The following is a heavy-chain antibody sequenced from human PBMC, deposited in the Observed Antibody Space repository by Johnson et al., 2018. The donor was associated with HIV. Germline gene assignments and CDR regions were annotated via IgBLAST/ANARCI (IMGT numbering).Heavy chain of an antibody. CDR1: GFTFSDYY. V-gene: IGHV3-11*04. CDR3: ATTRWSDTDPFDI. Sequence: QVQLVESGGGVVQPGRSLRLSCAASGFTFSDYYMSWIRQAPGKGLEWVSYISGSGNAIYYADSVRGRFTISRDNAKNSLYLQMNSLRAEDTAVYYCATTRWSDTDPFDIWGQGTMVTVSS. J-gene: IGHJ3*02. D-gene: IGHD3-3*01. CDR2: ISGSGNAI.